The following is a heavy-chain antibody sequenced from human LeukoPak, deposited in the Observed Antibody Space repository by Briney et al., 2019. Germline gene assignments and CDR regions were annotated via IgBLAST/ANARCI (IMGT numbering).Heavy chain of an antibody. CDR2: IYYSGST. Sequence: SETLSLTCTVSGGSISSGGYYWSWIRQHPGKGLEWIGYIYYSGSTYYNPSLKSRVTISVDTSKNQFSLKLSSVTAADTAVYYCARYDNEVVVEVPHDAFDIWGQGTMVTVSS. J-gene: IGHJ3*02. V-gene: IGHV4-31*03. CDR3: ARYDNEVVVEVPHDAFDI. CDR1: GGSISSGGYY. D-gene: IGHD2-21*01.